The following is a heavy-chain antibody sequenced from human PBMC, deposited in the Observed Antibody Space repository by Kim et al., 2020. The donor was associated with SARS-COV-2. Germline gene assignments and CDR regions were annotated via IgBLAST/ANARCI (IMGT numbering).Heavy chain of an antibody. D-gene: IGHD2-2*02. CDR2: IWYDGSNK. J-gene: IGHJ3*02. CDR1: GFTFSSYG. Sequence: GGSLRLSCAASGFTFSSYGMHWVRQAPGKGLEWVAVIWYDGSNKYYADSVKGRFTISRDNSKNTLYLQMNSLRAEDTAVYYCARSFKNCSSTSCYILYAFDIWGQGTMVTVSS. CDR3: ARSFKNCSSTSCYILYAFDI. V-gene: IGHV3-33*01.